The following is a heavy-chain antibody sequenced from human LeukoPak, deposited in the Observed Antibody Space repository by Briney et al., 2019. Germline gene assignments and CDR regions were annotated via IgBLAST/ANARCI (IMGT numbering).Heavy chain of an antibody. CDR2: VSSNRAYI. CDR1: GFTFSAYT. D-gene: IGHD1-26*01. J-gene: IGHJ5*02. CDR3: AXXGGRRRASNFHWFDP. Sequence: GGSLRLSCAASGFTFSAYTMKWVRQAPGKGLEGVAEVSSNRAYIYYADSLRGRFTISRDNAKSLLYLQINSLRADDTAVYYGAXXGGRRRASNFHWFDPWGQGTLVTVSS. V-gene: IGHV3-21*06.